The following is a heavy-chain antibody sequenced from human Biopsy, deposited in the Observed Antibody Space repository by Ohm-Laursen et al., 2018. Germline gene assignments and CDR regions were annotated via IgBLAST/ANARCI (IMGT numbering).Heavy chain of an antibody. D-gene: IGHD2-2*01. CDR1: GFSVNDNY. Sequence: SLRLSCTASGFSVNDNYMSWVRQAPGKGLEWVSFIYGDGRTFYAGSVKDRFTLSRDTSNNLMFLQMNSLRPEDAAVYYCARTRLSIVIKPAAVVFDNWGQGTLVTVSS. CDR2: IYGDGRT. J-gene: IGHJ4*02. V-gene: IGHV3-53*01. CDR3: ARTRLSIVIKPAAVVFDN.